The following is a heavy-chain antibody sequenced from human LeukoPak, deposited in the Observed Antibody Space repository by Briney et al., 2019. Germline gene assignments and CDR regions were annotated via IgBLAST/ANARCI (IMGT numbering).Heavy chain of an antibody. CDR1: GGSISSGGYY. CDR2: IYHSGST. CDR3: AREGTAAAGTS. V-gene: IGHV4-30-2*01. D-gene: IGHD6-13*01. J-gene: IGHJ5*02. Sequence: PSQTLSLTCTVSGGSISSGGYYWSWIRQPPGKGLEWIGYIYHSGSTNYNPSLKSRVTISVDRSKNQFSLKLSSVSAADTAVYYCAREGTAAAGTSWGQGTLVTVSS.